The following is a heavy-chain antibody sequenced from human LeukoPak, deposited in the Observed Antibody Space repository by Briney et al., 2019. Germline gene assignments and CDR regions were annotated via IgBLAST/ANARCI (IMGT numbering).Heavy chain of an antibody. Sequence: PGGSLRLSCAASGLTFGNYGMSWVRQAPGQGLEWISAINDSGGSTYYADSVKGRFTISRDSSKNTLYLQMNSLRAEDTATYYCAKDNHYDSSGYFDYWGQGTLVTVSS. CDR2: INDSGGST. J-gene: IGHJ4*02. CDR3: AKDNHYDSSGYFDY. D-gene: IGHD3-22*01. V-gene: IGHV3-23*01. CDR1: GLTFGNYG.